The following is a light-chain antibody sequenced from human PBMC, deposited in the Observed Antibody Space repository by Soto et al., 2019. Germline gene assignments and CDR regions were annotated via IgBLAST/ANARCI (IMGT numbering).Light chain of an antibody. CDR3: HHYDSSPPYT. Sequence: EIVLTQSPGTLSLSPGDGATLSCRASQSVSSSYLAWFQQKPGQAPRLLIYGASSRATGIPDRFSGSGSGTDFTLTISRLEPDDSAVYYCHHYDSSPPYTFGQGTKLEIK. CDR1: QSVSSSY. CDR2: GAS. J-gene: IGKJ2*01. V-gene: IGKV3-20*01.